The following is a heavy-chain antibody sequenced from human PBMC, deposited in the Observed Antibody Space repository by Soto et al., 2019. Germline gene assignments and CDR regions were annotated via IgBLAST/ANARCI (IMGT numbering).Heavy chain of an antibody. CDR2: IAYDGLNK. D-gene: IGHD2-8*01. V-gene: IGHV3-30*01. J-gene: IGHJ4*02. CDR1: GLSFSDLA. CDR3: ATGTRLMVSAPDV. Sequence: QVRLVASGGGVVQPGTSLRLSCEVSGLSFSDLALHWVRQAPGKGFEWVAVIAYDGLNKYYADSVRGRFTISRDNSKTTLFLQMDNLRVEDTATYYCATGTRLMVSAPDVWGQGILVTVSS.